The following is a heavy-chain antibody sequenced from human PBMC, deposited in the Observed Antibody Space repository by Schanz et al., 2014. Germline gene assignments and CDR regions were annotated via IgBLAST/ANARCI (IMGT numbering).Heavy chain of an antibody. V-gene: IGHV3-23*01. D-gene: IGHD3-10*01. CDR1: GFSFTTYA. Sequence: EVQLLESGGGLVQPGGSLRLSCASSGFSFTTYAMSWVRQAPGKGLEWVSSISSGGGSTYYADSVRGRFTMSRDNSKNTLYLQMNSLRAEDTAVYYCARPALWFGDNCFDPWGQGTLVTVSS. CDR3: ARPALWFGDNCFDP. CDR2: ISSGGGST. J-gene: IGHJ5*02.